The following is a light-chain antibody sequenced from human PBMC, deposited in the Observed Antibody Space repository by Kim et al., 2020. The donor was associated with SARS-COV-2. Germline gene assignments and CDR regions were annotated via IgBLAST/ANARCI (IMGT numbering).Light chain of an antibody. Sequence: LGQTVKITCQGSRLRSFYTSWYGKKTGQAPVLVIYGKNHRPSELPDRFSGSSSGNTPSLAITGAQAGDEADYYCNSRDGSGNHVVFGGGTQLTVL. V-gene: IGLV3-19*01. CDR3: NSRDGSGNHVV. J-gene: IGLJ2*01. CDR2: GKN. CDR1: RLRSFY.